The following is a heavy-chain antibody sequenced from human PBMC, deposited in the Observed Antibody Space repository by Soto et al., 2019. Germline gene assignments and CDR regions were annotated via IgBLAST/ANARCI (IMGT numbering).Heavy chain of an antibody. D-gene: IGHD3-10*01. CDR2: IYNGGNT. CDR1: GGSMRSYY. V-gene: IGHV4-4*07. J-gene: IGHJ6*02. Sequence: SETLSLTCTVSGGSMRSYYWSWIRQSAGKGLEWIGRIYNGGNTQYNPSLKSRVTMSADTSKNQFSLRLNSVTAADTAVCYCARDGSDSYGLDVWGQGTTVTVSS. CDR3: ARDGSDSYGLDV.